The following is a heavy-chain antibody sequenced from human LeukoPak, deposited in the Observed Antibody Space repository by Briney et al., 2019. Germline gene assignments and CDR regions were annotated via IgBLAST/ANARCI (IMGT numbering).Heavy chain of an antibody. V-gene: IGHV1-3*01. CDR1: GYTFTHYA. J-gene: IGHJ4*02. D-gene: IGHD2-15*01. CDR3: ARGYCSGGSCYSWDY. CDR2: VNGGNGNT. Sequence: GASVKVSCKASGYTFTHYAMHWVRQAPGQRLEWMGWVNGGNGNTEYSQKFQGRVTITRDTSASTAYMELVSLTSEDTAVHYCARGYCSGGSCYSWDYWGQGTLVTVSS.